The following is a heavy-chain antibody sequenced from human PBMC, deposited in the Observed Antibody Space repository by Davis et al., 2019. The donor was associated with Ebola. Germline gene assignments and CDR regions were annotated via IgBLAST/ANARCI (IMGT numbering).Heavy chain of an antibody. J-gene: IGHJ4*02. CDR1: GYTFTSYG. V-gene: IGHV1-18*01. CDR3: ARTITMIVVVPPDY. Sequence: AASVKVSCKASGYTFTSYGISWVRQAPGQGLEWMGWISAYNGNTNYAQKLQGRVTMTTDTSTSTAYMELRSLRSDDTAVYYCARTITMIVVVPPDYWGQGTLVTVSS. CDR2: ISAYNGNT. D-gene: IGHD3-22*01.